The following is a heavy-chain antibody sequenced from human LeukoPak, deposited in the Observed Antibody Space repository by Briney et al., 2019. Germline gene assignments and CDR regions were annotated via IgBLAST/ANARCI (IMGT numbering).Heavy chain of an antibody. CDR3: ARGPYYCDSSGWDY. D-gene: IGHD3-22*01. CDR2: INWNGGST. Sequence: GGSLRLSCAASGFTFDDYGMSWVRQAPGKGLEWVSGINWNGGSTGYADSVKGRFTISRDNAKNSLYLQINSLRAEDTALYYCARGPYYCDSSGWDYWGQGTLVTVSS. V-gene: IGHV3-20*04. CDR1: GFTFDDYG. J-gene: IGHJ4*02.